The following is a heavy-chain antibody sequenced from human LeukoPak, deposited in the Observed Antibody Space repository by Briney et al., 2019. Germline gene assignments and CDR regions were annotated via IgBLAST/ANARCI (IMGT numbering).Heavy chain of an antibody. CDR3: AAVPHYMVRGVIRNDY. Sequence: SVKVSCKASGFTFTSSAVQWVRQARGQRLEWIGWIVVGSGNTNYAQKFQERVTITRDMSTSTAYMELSSLRSEDTAVYYCAAVPHYMVRGVIRNDYWGQGALVTVSS. CDR2: IVVGSGNT. V-gene: IGHV1-58*01. D-gene: IGHD3-10*01. J-gene: IGHJ4*02. CDR1: GFTFTSSA.